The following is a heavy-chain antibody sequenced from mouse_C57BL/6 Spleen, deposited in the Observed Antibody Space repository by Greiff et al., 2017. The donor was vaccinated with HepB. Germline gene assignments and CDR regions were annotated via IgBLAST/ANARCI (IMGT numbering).Heavy chain of an antibody. CDR2: IDPETGGT. J-gene: IGHJ3*01. CDR1: GYTFTDYE. V-gene: IGHV1-15*01. CDR3: TRERTTVEWAWVAY. D-gene: IGHD1-1*01. Sequence: QVQLQQSGAELVRPGASVTLSCKASGYTFTDYEMHWVKQTPVHGLEWIGAIDPETGGTAYNQKFKGKAILTADKSSSTAYMELRSLTSEDSAVYYCTRERTTVEWAWVAYWGQGTLVTVSA.